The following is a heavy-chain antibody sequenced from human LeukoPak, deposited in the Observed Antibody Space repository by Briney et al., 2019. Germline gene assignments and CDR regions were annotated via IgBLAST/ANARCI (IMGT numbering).Heavy chain of an antibody. V-gene: IGHV3-21*01. Sequence: GGSLRLSCAASGFTFSSYSMNWVRQAPGKGLEWVSSISSSSSYIYYADSVKGRFTISRDNAKNSLYLRMNSLRAEDTAVYYCAKGVVVPADPFDYWGQGTLVTVSS. CDR2: ISSSSSYI. CDR1: GFTFSSYS. D-gene: IGHD2-2*01. CDR3: AKGVVVPADPFDY. J-gene: IGHJ4*02.